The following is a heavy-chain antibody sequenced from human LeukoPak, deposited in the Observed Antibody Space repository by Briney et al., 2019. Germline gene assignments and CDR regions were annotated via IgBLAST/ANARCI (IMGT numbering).Heavy chain of an antibody. V-gene: IGHV4-31*03. CDR2: IYYRGGST. Sequence: SETLSLTCTVSGGSISSGGYYWSWSRQHPGKGLEWIGYIYYRGGSTYYNPSLKSRVTISVDTSKNQFSLKLSSVTAADTAVYYCARVQGLSSRPFDYWGQGTLVTVSS. D-gene: IGHD3-10*01. CDR3: ARVQGLSSRPFDY. CDR1: GGSISSGGYY. J-gene: IGHJ4*02.